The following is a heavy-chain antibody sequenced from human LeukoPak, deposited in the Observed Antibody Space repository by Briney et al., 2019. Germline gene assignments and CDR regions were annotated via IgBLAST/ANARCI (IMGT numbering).Heavy chain of an antibody. CDR3: AGSLAVAESNYYHGFAF. CDR1: GYTRTKVS. D-gene: IGHD6-19*01. Sequence: ASVKVSCGVSGYTRTKVSIHWVRQAPGQGLEWMGGFDPADGEIIYAQKFQDRVSLTEDTSAHTASMELSSLRSEDTAIYFCAGSLAVAESNYYHGFAFWGQGTTVTVS. CDR2: FDPADGEI. J-gene: IGHJ6*02. V-gene: IGHV1-24*01.